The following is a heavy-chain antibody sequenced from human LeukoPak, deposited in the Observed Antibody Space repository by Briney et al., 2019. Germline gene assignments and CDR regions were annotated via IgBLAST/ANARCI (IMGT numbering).Heavy chain of an antibody. Sequence: SETLSLTCAVSGGSISSSNWWSWVRQPPGKGLEWIGEIYHNGSTNYNPSLKSRVTISVDKSKNQFSLKLSSVTAADTAVYYCARDTAPDYYYYGMDVWGQGTTVTVSS. CDR1: GGSISSSNW. D-gene: IGHD5-18*01. V-gene: IGHV4-4*02. CDR3: ARDTAPDYYYYGMDV. CDR2: IYHNGST. J-gene: IGHJ6*02.